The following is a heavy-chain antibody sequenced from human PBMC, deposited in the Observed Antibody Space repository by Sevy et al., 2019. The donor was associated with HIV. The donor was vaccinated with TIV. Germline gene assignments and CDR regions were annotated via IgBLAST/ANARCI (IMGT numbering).Heavy chain of an antibody. V-gene: IGHV3-9*01. D-gene: IGHD6-19*01. Sequence: GGSLRLSCVVSGFIFEDFAMHWVRQVPGRGLEWVAHITWNSGNIDYAGSVKGRFTISRDNAKRSLYPEMNSLTGEDTAFYYCAKGRKAGSSATYFDSWGQGTMVTVSS. CDR2: ITWNSGNI. J-gene: IGHJ4*02. CDR1: GFIFEDFA. CDR3: AKGRKAGSSATYFDS.